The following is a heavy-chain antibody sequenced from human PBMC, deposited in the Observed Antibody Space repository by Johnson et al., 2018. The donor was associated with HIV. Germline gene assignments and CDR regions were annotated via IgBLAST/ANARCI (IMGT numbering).Heavy chain of an antibody. CDR1: GFTFSSYA. D-gene: IGHD2-21*02. J-gene: IGHJ3*01. Sequence: QVQLVESGGGVVQPGRSLRLSCAASGFTFSSYAMHWVRQAPGKGLAWVAVISYDGSNKYYAASVKGRFTISRDNSRNTLFLQMDSLKTEDTAVFYCAKVGHCRGDCNFEVLEDLFEGGGRGTMVTVSS. CDR2: ISYDGSNK. V-gene: IGHV3-30-3*01. CDR3: AKVGHCRGDCNFEVLEDLFEG.